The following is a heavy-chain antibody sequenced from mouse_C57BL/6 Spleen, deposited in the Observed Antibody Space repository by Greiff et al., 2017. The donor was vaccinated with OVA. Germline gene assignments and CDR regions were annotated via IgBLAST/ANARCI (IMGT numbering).Heavy chain of an antibody. V-gene: IGHV3-6*01. CDR2: ISYDGSN. CDR3: ATKRVYYYAMDY. CDR1: GYSITSGYY. Sequence: DVKLVESGPGLVKPSQSLSLTCSVTGYSITSGYYWNWIRQFPGNKLEWMGYISYDGSNNYNPSLKNRISITRDTSKNQFFLKLNSVTTEDTATYDCATKRVYYYAMDYWGQGTSDTVSS. J-gene: IGHJ4*01.